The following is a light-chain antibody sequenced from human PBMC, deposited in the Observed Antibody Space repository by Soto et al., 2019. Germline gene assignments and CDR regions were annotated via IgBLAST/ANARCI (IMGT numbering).Light chain of an antibody. CDR2: GAS. J-gene: IGKJ3*01. Sequence: ETVLTQSPATFSVSPGERATLSCRASQSIGSNLAWYQLRPGQPPRLLIYGASTRATGVPARFSGSGSGTEFTLTINSLQSEDFALYYCQQYNKWPLFTFGPGTKVDIK. V-gene: IGKV3-15*01. CDR1: QSIGSN. CDR3: QQYNKWPLFT.